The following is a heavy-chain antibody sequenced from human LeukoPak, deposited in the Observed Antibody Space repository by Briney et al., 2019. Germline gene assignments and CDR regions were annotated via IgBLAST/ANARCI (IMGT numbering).Heavy chain of an antibody. CDR1: GGSISSYY. J-gene: IGHJ4*02. V-gene: IGHV4-59*01. Sequence: PSETLSLTCTVSGGSISSYYWSWIRQPPGKGLEWIGYIYYSGSTNYNPSLKSRVTISVDTSKNQFSLKLSSVTAADTAVYYCARVTYVTVTASYYFDYWGQGTLVTVSS. CDR3: ARVTYVTVTASYYFDY. D-gene: IGHD2-21*02. CDR2: IYYSGST.